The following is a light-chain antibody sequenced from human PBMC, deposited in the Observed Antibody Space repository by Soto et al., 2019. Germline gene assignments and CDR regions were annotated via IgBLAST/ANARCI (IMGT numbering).Light chain of an antibody. CDR1: SSDVGGYNY. V-gene: IGLV2-14*01. CDR3: SSYTSSSLYV. J-gene: IGLJ1*01. CDR2: DVS. Sequence: QSVLTQPASVSGSPGQSITRACTGTSSDVGGYNYVSWYQQLPGKAPKLMIYDVSDRPSGVSNRFSGSKSGNTASLTISGLQTEDEADYYCSSYTSSSLYVFGTGTKVTVL.